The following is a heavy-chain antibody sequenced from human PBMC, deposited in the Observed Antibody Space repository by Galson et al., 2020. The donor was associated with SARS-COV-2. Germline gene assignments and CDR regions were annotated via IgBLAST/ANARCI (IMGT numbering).Heavy chain of an antibody. CDR2: IRSSSGTI. D-gene: IGHD1-1*01. CDR3: ARERLEY. J-gene: IGHJ4*02. Sequence: GESLKIPCAASGFTFSSYTMNWVRQAPVNGLLLVAYIRSSSGTIYYADSVKGRFNISRDNAKNSLYLRLNSLRVEDTAVYYCARERLEYWGQGTLVTVSS. CDR1: GFTFSSYT. V-gene: IGHV3-48*04.